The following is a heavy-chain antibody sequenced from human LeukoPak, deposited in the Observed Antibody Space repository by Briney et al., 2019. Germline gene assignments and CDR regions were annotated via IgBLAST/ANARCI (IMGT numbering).Heavy chain of an antibody. CDR3: ARDPSRLAEAGYLDH. CDR2: ISYDGSNK. J-gene: IGHJ4*02. CDR1: GFTFSSYG. V-gene: IGHV3-30*03. Sequence: PGRSLRLSCAASGFTFSSYGMHWVRQAPGKGLEWVAVISYDGSNKYYADSVKGRFTISRDQSKNTHYLQMNRVRTEDTAVYFCARDPSRLAEAGYLDHWGQGTLVTVSS. D-gene: IGHD6-19*01.